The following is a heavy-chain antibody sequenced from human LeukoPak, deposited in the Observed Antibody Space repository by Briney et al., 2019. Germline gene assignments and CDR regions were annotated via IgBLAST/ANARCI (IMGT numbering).Heavy chain of an antibody. CDR1: GFTFSSYA. V-gene: IGHV3-23*01. CDR3: AKSHASIWNVYDY. D-gene: IGHD1-1*01. Sequence: PGGSLRLSCAVSGFTFSSYAMSWVRLAPGKGLEWVSAITAGGDGTYYADSVKGRFTISRDNLKNMVFLQMNSLRAEDTAIYYCAKSHASIWNVYDYWGQGTLVTVSS. J-gene: IGHJ4*02. CDR2: ITAGGDGT.